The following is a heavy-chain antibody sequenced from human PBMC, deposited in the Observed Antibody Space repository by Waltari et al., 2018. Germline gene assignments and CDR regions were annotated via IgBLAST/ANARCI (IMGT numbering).Heavy chain of an antibody. CDR1: GFAFSDAW. CDR3: VAPWTI. J-gene: IGHJ4*02. D-gene: IGHD3-3*01. Sequence: EGQLVESGGGLVQPGGSVTLSCAASGFAFSDAWMSWVRQVPGKGVEGVGRIKDKSDGGTTDYATPVKGRFTISRDDSKNLLSLEMNSLKTDDTGVYYCVAPWTIWGQGTLVTVSS. V-gene: IGHV3-15*01. CDR2: IKDKSDGGTT.